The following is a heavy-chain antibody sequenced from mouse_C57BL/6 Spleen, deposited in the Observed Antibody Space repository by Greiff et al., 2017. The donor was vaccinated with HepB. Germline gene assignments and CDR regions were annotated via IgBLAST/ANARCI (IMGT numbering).Heavy chain of an antibody. J-gene: IGHJ1*03. V-gene: IGHV1-74*01. CDR1: GYTFTSYW. CDR2: IHPSDSDT. Sequence: VKLQQPGAELVKPGASVKVSCKASGYTFTSYWMHWVKQRPGQGLEWIGRIHPSDSDTNYNQKFKGKATLTVDKSSSTAYMQLSSLTSEDSAVYYCAIGDYYGSSYDWYFDVWGTGTTVTVSS. D-gene: IGHD1-1*01. CDR3: AIGDYYGSSYDWYFDV.